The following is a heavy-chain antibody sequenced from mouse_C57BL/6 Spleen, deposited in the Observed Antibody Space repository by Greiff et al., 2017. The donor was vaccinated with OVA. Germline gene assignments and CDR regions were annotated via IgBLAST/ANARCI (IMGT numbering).Heavy chain of an antibody. CDR3: TRSYGYYYAMDC. CDR1: GYTFTDYE. CDR2: IDPETGGT. V-gene: IGHV1-15*01. Sequence: VQLQQSGAELVKPGASVTLSCKASGYTFTDYEMHWVKQTPVHGLEWIGAIDPETGGTAYNQKFKGKAILTADKSSSTAYMELRSLTSEDAAVYDCTRSYGYYYAMDCWGQGTSVTVSS. D-gene: IGHD1-1*01. J-gene: IGHJ4*01.